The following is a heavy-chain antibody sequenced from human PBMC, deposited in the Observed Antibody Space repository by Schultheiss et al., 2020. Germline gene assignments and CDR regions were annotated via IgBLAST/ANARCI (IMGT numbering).Heavy chain of an antibody. CDR1: GFTFSGSA. J-gene: IGHJ6*02. D-gene: IGHD3-3*01. CDR2: ISYDGSNK. CDR3: AKGDYDFWSGYYIPSYYYYGMDV. V-gene: IGHV3-30-3*01. Sequence: GGSLRLSCAASGFTFSGSAMHWVRQAPGKGLEWVAVISYDGSNKYYADSVKGRFTISRDNSKNTLYLQMNSLRAEDTAVYYCAKGDYDFWSGYYIPSYYYYGMDVWGQGTTVTGSS.